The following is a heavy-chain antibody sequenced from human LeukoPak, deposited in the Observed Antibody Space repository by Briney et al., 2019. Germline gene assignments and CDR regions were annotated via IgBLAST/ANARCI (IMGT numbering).Heavy chain of an antibody. Sequence: ASVKASCKASGYTFTSYDINWVRQATGQGLEWMGWMNPNSGNTGYAQKFQGRVTMTRNTSISTAYMELSSLRSEDTAVYYCARGDSGSYSDAFDIWGQGTMVTVSP. J-gene: IGHJ3*02. V-gene: IGHV1-8*01. D-gene: IGHD1-26*01. CDR1: GYTFTSYD. CDR3: ARGDSGSYSDAFDI. CDR2: MNPNSGNT.